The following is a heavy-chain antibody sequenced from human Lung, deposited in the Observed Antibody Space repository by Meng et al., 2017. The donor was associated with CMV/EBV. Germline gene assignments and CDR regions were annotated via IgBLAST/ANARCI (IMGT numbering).Heavy chain of an antibody. Sequence: SXKISXAASGFTFGDYAMNWVRQAPGEGLEWVGFIKSRAYGGTTDYTASVKGRFTISNDDSKNITYLQMNTLKIEDTAVYYCTRDIYAGGAPHPLNDFWGQGXLITV. CDR1: GFTFGDYA. V-gene: IGHV3-49*04. CDR2: IKSRAYGGTT. J-gene: IGHJ4*02. CDR3: TRDIYAGGAPHPLNDF. D-gene: IGHD3-16*01.